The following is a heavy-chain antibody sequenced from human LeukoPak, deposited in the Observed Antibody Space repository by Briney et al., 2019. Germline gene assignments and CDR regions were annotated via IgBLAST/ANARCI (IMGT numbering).Heavy chain of an antibody. CDR1: GFTFSSYA. Sequence: GGSLRLSCAASGFTFSSYAMHWVRQAPGKGLEYVSAISSNGGSTYYANSVKGRFTISRDNSKNTLYLQMGSLRAEDMAVYNCARLGYYGSGSPSSDYWGQGTLVTVSS. CDR2: ISSNGGST. CDR3: ARLGYYGSGSPSSDY. J-gene: IGHJ4*02. V-gene: IGHV3-64*01. D-gene: IGHD3-10*01.